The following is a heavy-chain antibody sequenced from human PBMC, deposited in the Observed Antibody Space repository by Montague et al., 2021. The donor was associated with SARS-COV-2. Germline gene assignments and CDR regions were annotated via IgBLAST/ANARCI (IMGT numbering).Heavy chain of an antibody. J-gene: IGHJ4*02. CDR3: ARGDFDILTGYYPLFDY. D-gene: IGHD3-9*01. V-gene: IGHV3-21*01. Sequence: SLRLSCAGSGFSFSSYSMNWVRQAPGKGLAWVSSISGTSKYIFYADSVKGRFTISRDNAKNSLYLQMNSLRAEDTAVYYCARGDFDILTGYYPLFDYWGQGTLVTVSS. CDR1: GFSFSSYS. CDR2: ISGTSKYI.